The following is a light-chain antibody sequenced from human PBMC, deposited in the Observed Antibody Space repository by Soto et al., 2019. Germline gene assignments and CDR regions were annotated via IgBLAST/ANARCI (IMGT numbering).Light chain of an antibody. CDR1: QSIAKS. Sequence: DIQMTQSPSYLSASVGARCTITCRASQSIAKSLNWYQQKPGKAPKXXIHSASTLQSGVPSRFSGGGTGTDFTLTIDRLQNEDFATYYCQQRYSIPRTFGQGTKVDIK. CDR2: SAS. CDR3: QQRYSIPRT. V-gene: IGKV1-39*01. J-gene: IGKJ1*01.